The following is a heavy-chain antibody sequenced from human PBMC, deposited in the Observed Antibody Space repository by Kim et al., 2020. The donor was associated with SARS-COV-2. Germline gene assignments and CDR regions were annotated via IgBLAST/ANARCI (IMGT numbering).Heavy chain of an antibody. D-gene: IGHD6-13*01. J-gene: IGHJ5*02. V-gene: IGHV1-69*01. CDR3: ARGVQPNPVWFDP. Sequence: YAQKFQGRVTITADEATSTAYMELSSLRSEDTAVYYWARGVQPNPVWFDPWGQGTLVTVSS.